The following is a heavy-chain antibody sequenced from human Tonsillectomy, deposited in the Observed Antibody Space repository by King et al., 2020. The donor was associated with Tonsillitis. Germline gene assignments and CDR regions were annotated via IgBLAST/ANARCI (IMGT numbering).Heavy chain of an antibody. CDR1: GYSFTSYW. CDR3: ARLGDYTSGWYVFDS. D-gene: IGHD6-19*01. CDR2: IDPSDSYT. V-gene: IGHV5-10-1*03. Sequence: QLVQSGAEVKEPGESLRISCKGSGYSFTSYWITWVRQMPGKGLEWMGRIDPSDSYTNYSPSFQGHVTISADKSISTAFLQWSSLKASDTAIYYCARLGDYTSGWYVFDSWGQGTLVTVSS. J-gene: IGHJ4*02.